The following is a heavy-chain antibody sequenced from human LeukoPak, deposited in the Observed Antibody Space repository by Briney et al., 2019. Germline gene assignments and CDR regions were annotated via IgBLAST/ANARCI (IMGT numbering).Heavy chain of an antibody. CDR1: GYTFTGYY. D-gene: IGHD3-3*01. V-gene: IGHV1-2*04. CDR3: ARGYDIWSGYRFDY. CDR2: INPNSGGT. J-gene: IGHJ4*02. Sequence: ASVKVSCKASGYTFTGYYMHWVRQAPGQGLGWMGWINPNSGGTNYAQKFQGWVTMTRDTSISTAYLELSSLRSEDTAVYYCARGYDIWSGYRFDYWGQGTLVTVSS.